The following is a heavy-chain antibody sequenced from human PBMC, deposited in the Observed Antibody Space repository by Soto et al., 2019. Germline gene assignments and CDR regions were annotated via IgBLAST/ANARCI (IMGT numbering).Heavy chain of an antibody. V-gene: IGHV2-5*02. CDR2: IYWDDDK. Sequence: QITLNESGPTVVKPAETLTLTCTFSGFSLTTSGGVVGGIRQSPGKAPEWLALIYWDDDKRYSASLKSRLTITKDTSKNQVVLTMASVDPADTATYYCAHRILRTVFGLVTTTAIYFDFWGQGTPVVVSS. D-gene: IGHD3-3*01. CDR1: GFSLTTSGGV. CDR3: AHRILRTVFGLVTTTAIYFDF. J-gene: IGHJ4*02.